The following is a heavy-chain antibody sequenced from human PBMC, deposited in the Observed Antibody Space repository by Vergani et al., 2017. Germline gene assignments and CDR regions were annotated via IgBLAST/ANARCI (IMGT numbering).Heavy chain of an antibody. D-gene: IGHD6-13*01. CDR3: ARLGGGIIAAAGTTGYYYYRDV. CDR1: GYSFTSYW. J-gene: IGHJ6*03. V-gene: IGHV5-51*01. CDR2: IYPGDSDT. Sequence: EVQLVQSGAEVKKPGESLKISCKGSGYSFTSYWIGWVRQMPGKGLEWMGIIYPGDSDTRYSPSFQGQVTISADKSISTAYLQWSSLKASDTAMYYCARLGGGIIAAAGTTGYYYYRDVWGKGTTVTVSS.